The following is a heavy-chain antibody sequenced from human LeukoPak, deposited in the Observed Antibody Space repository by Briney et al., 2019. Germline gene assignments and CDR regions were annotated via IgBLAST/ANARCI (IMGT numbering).Heavy chain of an antibody. CDR2: INGSGGTT. CDR3: AKDILPPGLSVAAPRYYFDY. J-gene: IGHJ4*02. V-gene: IGHV3-23*01. Sequence: GESLKISCAASGFTFSTYDMTWVRQAPGKGLEWVSAINGSGGTTYYADSVKGRFTISRDNSKNTLYLHMSSLRAEDTATYYCAKDILPPGLSVAAPRYYFDYWGQGTLVTVSS. CDR1: GFTFSTYD. D-gene: IGHD6-19*01.